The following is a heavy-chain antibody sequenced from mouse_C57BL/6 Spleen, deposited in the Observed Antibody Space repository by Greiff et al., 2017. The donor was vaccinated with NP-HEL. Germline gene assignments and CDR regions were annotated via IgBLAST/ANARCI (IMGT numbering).Heavy chain of an antibody. CDR2: INPYNGGT. D-gene: IGHD2-2*01. CDR3: ARALTMVTRSDY. CDR1: GYTFTDYY. V-gene: IGHV1-19*01. J-gene: IGHJ2*01. Sequence: VQLQQSGPVLVKPGASVKMSCKASGYTFTDYYMNWVQQSPGKSLEWIGAINPYNGGTSYNQKFKGTSTLSVDNSSSTAYMELNSLTSEDSAVKYGARALTMVTRSDYWGQGTTLTVSS.